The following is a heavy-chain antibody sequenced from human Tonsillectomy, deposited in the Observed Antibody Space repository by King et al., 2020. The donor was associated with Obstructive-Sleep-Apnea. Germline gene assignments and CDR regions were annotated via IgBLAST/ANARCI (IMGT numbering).Heavy chain of an antibody. J-gene: IGHJ2*01. V-gene: IGHV3-30*04. CDR2: ISYDGRSN. CDR3: ARGRWGSGSSPGWYFDL. D-gene: IGHD6-13*01. CDR1: GSIFSYYH. Sequence: VQLVESGGGVVQPGRSLRLSCEASGSIFSYYHMHWVRQAPGKGLEWVAVISYDGRSNYYADSVKGRFTISRDNSKNTLYLEMNSLRAEDTAVYYCARGRWGSGSSPGWYFDLWGRGTLAT.